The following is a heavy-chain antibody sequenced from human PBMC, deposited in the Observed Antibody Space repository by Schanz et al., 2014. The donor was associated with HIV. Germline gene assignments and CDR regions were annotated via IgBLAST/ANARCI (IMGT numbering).Heavy chain of an antibody. Sequence: EVQLLESGGGLVQPGGSLRLSCAASGFAFSNYAMSWVRQAPGKGLEWVSSITERGGRTYYADSVNGRFTISRDNSKNTLYLQMTTLRTEDTAVYYCAKPEYDSSGNSQSHFDYWGQGTLVTVSS. V-gene: IGHV3-23*01. D-gene: IGHD3-22*01. J-gene: IGHJ4*02. CDR1: GFAFSNYA. CDR3: AKPEYDSSGNSQSHFDY. CDR2: ITERGGRT.